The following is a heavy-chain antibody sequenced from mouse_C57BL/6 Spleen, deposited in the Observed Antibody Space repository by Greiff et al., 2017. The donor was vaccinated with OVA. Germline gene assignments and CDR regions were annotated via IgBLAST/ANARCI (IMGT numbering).Heavy chain of an antibody. D-gene: IGHD2-3*01. J-gene: IGHJ2*01. CDR2: ISYSGST. Sequence: EVQLQESGPGLAKPSQPLSLTCSVTGYSITSDYWNWIRKFPGNKLEYMGYISYSGSTYYYPSLKSRIAITRDTSKNQYYLQLNSVTTEDTATYYCARSRIYDGYYVYYFDYWGQGTTLTVSS. CDR3: ARSRIYDGYYVYYFDY. CDR1: GYSITSDY. V-gene: IGHV3-8*01.